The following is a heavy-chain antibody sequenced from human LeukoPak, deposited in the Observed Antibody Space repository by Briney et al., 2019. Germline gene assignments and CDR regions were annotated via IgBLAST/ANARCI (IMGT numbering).Heavy chain of an antibody. CDR3: ARDQYDTWSRRGNFDS. Sequence: GGSLRLSCVASGFTFGKYWMSWVRQAPGKGLEWVANIKLDGSVKNYVDSVKGRFTISRDNTKNSLYLQMNSLRVEDTAVFYCARDQYDTWSRRGNFDSWGQGTLVIVSS. V-gene: IGHV3-7*03. D-gene: IGHD3-3*01. J-gene: IGHJ4*02. CDR2: IKLDGSVK. CDR1: GFTFGKYW.